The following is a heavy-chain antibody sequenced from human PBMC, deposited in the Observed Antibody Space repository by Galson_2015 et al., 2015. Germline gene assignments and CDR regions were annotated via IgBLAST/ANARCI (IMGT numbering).Heavy chain of an antibody. CDR1: GYTFTKYY. J-gene: IGHJ6*03. D-gene: IGHD1-1*01. V-gene: IGHV1-46*01. Sequence: SVKVSCKASGYTFTKYYMHWVRQAPGQWLEWMGIINPIAGSTSYPQKFQGRVAITRDTSTNTVYMDLKSPTSEDTAMHYCARSPEGTTYFQYYYMDVWGEGTTVTVSS. CDR3: ARSPEGTTYFQYYYMDV. CDR2: INPIAGST.